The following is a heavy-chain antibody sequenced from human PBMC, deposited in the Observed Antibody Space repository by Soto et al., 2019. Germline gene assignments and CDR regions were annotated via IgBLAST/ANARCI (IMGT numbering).Heavy chain of an antibody. V-gene: IGHV3-66*01. CDR2: IYSGGST. Sequence: GGSLRLSCAASGLTVSSNYMSWFRQAPGKGLEWVSVIYSGGSTYYADSVKGRFTISRDNSKNTLYLQMNSLRAEDTAVYYCARDLVITVGGVIVSDAFDIWGQGTMVTVSS. CDR3: ARDLVITVGGVIVSDAFDI. CDR1: GLTVSSNY. D-gene: IGHD3-16*02. J-gene: IGHJ3*02.